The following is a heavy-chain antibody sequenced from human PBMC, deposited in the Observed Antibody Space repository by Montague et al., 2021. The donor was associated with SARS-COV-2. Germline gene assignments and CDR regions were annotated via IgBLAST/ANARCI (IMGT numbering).Heavy chain of an antibody. CDR2: IYSGGST. CDR1: GFTVSNNY. D-gene: IGHD4-17*01. V-gene: IGHV3-66*02. J-gene: IGHJ4*02. Sequence: SLRLSCAASGFTVSNNYMSWVRQAPGKGLEWVSVIYSGGSTYYADSVKGRFTISRDNSKNTLYLQMNSLRAEDTAVYYCARHDYGDYKADYWGQGTLVTVSS. CDR3: ARHDYGDYKADY.